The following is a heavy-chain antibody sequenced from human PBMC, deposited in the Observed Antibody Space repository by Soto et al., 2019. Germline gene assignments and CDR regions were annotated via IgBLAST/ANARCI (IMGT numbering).Heavy chain of an antibody. V-gene: IGHV4-59*08. CDR3: ARRIAVGGVGNWFDP. CDR2: IYYSGST. Sequence: QVQLQESGPGLVKPSETLSLTCTVSGDSISSYYWSWIRQPPGKGLEWIGYIYYSGSTNYNPSLKSRVTISLDTPKNQFSLKLSSVTAADTAMYYCARRIAVGGVGNWFDPWGQGTLVTVS. J-gene: IGHJ5*02. D-gene: IGHD6-13*01. CDR1: GDSISSYY.